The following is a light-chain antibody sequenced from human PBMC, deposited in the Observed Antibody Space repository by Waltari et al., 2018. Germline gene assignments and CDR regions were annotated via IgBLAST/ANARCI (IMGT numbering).Light chain of an antibody. Sequence: DIQMNQSPSTLSASVGDRVTISCRASQNVGTWLAWYQQKPGKAPKLMIYMASSLESGVPSRFSGSGSGTEFTLTISSLQPDDFATYYCQQYSSFSTFGQGTKV. V-gene: IGKV1-5*03. CDR2: MAS. CDR3: QQYSSFST. J-gene: IGKJ2*01. CDR1: QNVGTW.